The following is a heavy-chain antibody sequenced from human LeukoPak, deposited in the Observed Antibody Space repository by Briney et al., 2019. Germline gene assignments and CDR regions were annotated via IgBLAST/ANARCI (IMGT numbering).Heavy chain of an antibody. D-gene: IGHD2-8*01. Sequence: PGGSLRLSCAASGFSFSSYGMHWVRQAPGRGLEWVAVIWYDGSNEHYTDSVKGRFTIYRDNSKHTVYLQMNSLRAEDTAVYYCAKDRHDCTSGACYAHLDYWGQGTLVTVSS. CDR2: IWYDGSNE. CDR1: GFSFSSYG. V-gene: IGHV3-33*06. J-gene: IGHJ4*02. CDR3: AKDRHDCTSGACYAHLDY.